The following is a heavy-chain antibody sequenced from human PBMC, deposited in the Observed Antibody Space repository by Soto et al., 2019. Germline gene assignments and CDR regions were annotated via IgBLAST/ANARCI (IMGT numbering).Heavy chain of an antibody. Sequence: PSETLSLTCTVSGGSISSYYWSWIRQPPGKGLEWIGYIYYSGSTNYNPSLKSRVTISVDTSKNQFSLKLSSVTAADTAVYYCARDKGYMAARENYYYYMDVWGKGTTVTVSS. CDR3: ARDKGYMAARENYYYYMDV. V-gene: IGHV4-59*01. J-gene: IGHJ6*03. CDR1: GGSISSYY. CDR2: IYYSGST. D-gene: IGHD6-6*01.